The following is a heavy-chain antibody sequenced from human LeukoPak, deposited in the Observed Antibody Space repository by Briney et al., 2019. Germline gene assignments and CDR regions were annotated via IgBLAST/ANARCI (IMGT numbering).Heavy chain of an antibody. V-gene: IGHV3-23*01. D-gene: IGHD2-21*01. Sequence: GGSLRLSCVASGFNFQRYGMGWVRQAPGKGLEWVSATSGSADSTPYADSVRGRFTISRDNSKNILYLQMNILRAEDTALYYCAKVADVYSVYYFDSWGPGTLVTVSS. CDR1: GFNFQRYG. CDR3: AKVADVYSVYYFDS. CDR2: TSGSADST. J-gene: IGHJ4*02.